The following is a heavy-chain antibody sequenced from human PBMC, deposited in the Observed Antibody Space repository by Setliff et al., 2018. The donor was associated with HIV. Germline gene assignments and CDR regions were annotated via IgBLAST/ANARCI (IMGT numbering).Heavy chain of an antibody. V-gene: IGHV4-38-2*01. D-gene: IGHD4-17*01. J-gene: IGHJ4*02. CDR3: ARVRQVSDYGDYDYFFDY. CDR1: GYSISSGYY. CDR2: IDHSGTT. Sequence: PSETLSLTCAVSGYSISSGYYWGWIRQPPGKGLEWIGSIDHSGTTYYNPSLRSRVTISVDTSKNQFSLRLSSVTAADTAVYYCARVRQVSDYGDYDYFFDYWGQGTLVTVSS.